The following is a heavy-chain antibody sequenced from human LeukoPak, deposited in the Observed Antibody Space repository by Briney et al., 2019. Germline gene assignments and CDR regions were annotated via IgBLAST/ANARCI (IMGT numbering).Heavy chain of an antibody. CDR3: ARGQVWQWQDY. CDR2: IIPNFEIA. V-gene: IGHV1-69*13. Sequence: SVKVSSKVSGGTCSNYAISWVRQAPGQGLEWMGGIIPNFEIAKFAQKFQGRVTITADESTSTAYMELSSLRSEDTAVYYCARGQVWQWQDYWGQGTLVTVSS. J-gene: IGHJ4*02. CDR1: GGTCSNYA. D-gene: IGHD6-19*01.